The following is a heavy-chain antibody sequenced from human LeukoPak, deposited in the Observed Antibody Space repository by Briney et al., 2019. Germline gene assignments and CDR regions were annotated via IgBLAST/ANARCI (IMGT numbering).Heavy chain of an antibody. D-gene: IGHD4-11*01. CDR2: INSDGSST. V-gene: IGHV3-74*01. Sequence: GGSLRLSCAASGFTFSSYWMHWVRQAPGKGLVWVSRINSDGSSTSYADSVKGRFTISRDNAKNTLYLQMNSLRAEDTAVYYCARVGGYSNHIDYWGQGTLVTVSS. J-gene: IGHJ4*02. CDR1: GFTFSSYW. CDR3: ARVGGYSNHIDY.